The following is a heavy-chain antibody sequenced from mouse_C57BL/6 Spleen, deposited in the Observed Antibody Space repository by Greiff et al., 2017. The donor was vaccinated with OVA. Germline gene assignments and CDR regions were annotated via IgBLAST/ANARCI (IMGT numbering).Heavy chain of an antibody. CDR3: ARSLLRWYCDV. J-gene: IGHJ1*03. CDR1: GYAFTNYL. CDR2: INPGSGGT. V-gene: IGHV1-54*01. D-gene: IGHD2-10*01. Sequence: VQLQESGAELVRPGTSVKVSCKASGYAFTNYLIEWVKQRPGQGLEWIGVINPGSGGTNYNEKFKGKATLTADKSSSTAYMQLSSLTSEDSAVFLCARSLLRWYCDVWGTETTGTVSP.